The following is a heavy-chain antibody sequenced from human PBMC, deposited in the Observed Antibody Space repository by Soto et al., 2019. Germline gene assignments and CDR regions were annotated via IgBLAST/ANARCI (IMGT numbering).Heavy chain of an antibody. V-gene: IGHV3-23*01. Sequence: GGSLRLSCAASGFTFSSYAMSWVRQAPGKGLEWVSLISGSGGDTYFADSVKGRFTISRDNSKNTLYLQMNSLRAEDTALYYCAKGGGFSYTYSNFWGQGTLVTVSS. D-gene: IGHD5-18*01. CDR2: ISGSGGDT. CDR1: GFTFSSYA. CDR3: AKGGGFSYTYSNF. J-gene: IGHJ4*02.